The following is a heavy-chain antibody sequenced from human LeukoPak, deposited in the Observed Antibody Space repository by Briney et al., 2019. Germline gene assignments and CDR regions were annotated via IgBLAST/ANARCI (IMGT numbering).Heavy chain of an antibody. CDR3: ARHQTPNYDILTGYPYYYYYGMDV. J-gene: IGHJ6*02. Sequence: SETLSLTCTVSGGSISSYYWSWIRQPPGKGLEWIGYIYYSGSTNYNPSLKSRVAISVDTSKNQFSLKLSSVTAADTAVYYCARHQTPNYDILTGYPYYYYYGMDVRGQGTTVTVSS. CDR2: IYYSGST. D-gene: IGHD3-9*01. CDR1: GGSISSYY. V-gene: IGHV4-59*08.